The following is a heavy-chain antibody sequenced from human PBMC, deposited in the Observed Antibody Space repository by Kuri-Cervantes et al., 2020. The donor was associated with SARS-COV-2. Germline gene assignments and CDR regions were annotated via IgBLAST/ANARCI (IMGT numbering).Heavy chain of an antibody. CDR3: ASSGWDYYDSSGYYYYYYGMDV. D-gene: IGHD3-22*01. J-gene: IGHJ6*02. V-gene: IGHV3-23*01. CDR1: GFTFSSYA. CDR2: ISGSGGST. Sequence: GESLKISCAASGFTFSSYAMSWVRQAPGKGLEWVSAISGSGGSTFYADSVKGRFTISRDNSKDTLYLQMNSLRAEDTAVYYCASSGWDYYDSSGYYYYYYGMDVWGQGTTVTVYS.